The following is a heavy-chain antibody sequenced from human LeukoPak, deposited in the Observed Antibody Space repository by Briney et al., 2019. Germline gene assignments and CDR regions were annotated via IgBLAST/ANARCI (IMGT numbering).Heavy chain of an antibody. CDR3: AKGLYDILTGYYPLFDY. D-gene: IGHD3-9*01. CDR2: ISYDGSNK. J-gene: IGHJ4*02. CDR1: GFTFSSYG. V-gene: IGHV3-30*18. Sequence: GRSLRLSCAASGFTFSSYGMHWVRQAPGKGLEWVAVISYDGSNKYYADSVKGRFTISRNDSKNTLYLQMNSLRAEDTAVYYCAKGLYDILTGYYPLFDYWGQGTLSPSPQ.